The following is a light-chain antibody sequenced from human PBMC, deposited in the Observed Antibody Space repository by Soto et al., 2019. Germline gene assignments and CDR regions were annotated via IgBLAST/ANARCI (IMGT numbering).Light chain of an antibody. CDR1: QSVSNNY. J-gene: IGKJ5*01. V-gene: IGKV3-20*01. CDR3: QHYGRSPIT. Sequence: EIVLTQSPDTLSLSPGERATLSCRASQSVSNNYLAWYQQKPGQAPRLLIYGASNRATGIPDRFSGSGSATDFTLTISRLEPEDFALYYCQHYGRSPITFGQGTRLEIK. CDR2: GAS.